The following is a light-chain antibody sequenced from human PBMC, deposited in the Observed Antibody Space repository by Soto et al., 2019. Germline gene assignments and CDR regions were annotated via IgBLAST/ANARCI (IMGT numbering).Light chain of an antibody. CDR2: DVS. CDR3: CSSAGSSTVI. CDR1: SRDVGAYNY. Sequence: QSVLTQPRSVSGSPGQSVTISCTGTSRDVGAYNYVSWYQQHPGKAPKLIIYDVSKWPSGVPDRFSGDKSGNTASLAISGLQAEDEADYYCCSSAGSSTVIFGGGTKVTVL. V-gene: IGLV2-11*01. J-gene: IGLJ2*01.